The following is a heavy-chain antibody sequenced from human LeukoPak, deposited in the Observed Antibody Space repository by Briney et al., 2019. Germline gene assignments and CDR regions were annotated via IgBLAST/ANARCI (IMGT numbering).Heavy chain of an antibody. J-gene: IGHJ3*02. CDR3: AKDRGDILTGYYIPDAFDI. D-gene: IGHD3-9*01. V-gene: IGHV3-23*01. Sequence: GGSLRLSCAASGFTFSSYAMSWVRQAPGKGLEWASAISGSGGSTYYADSVKGRFTISRDNSKNTLYLQMNSLRAEDTAVYYCAKDRGDILTGYYIPDAFDIWGQGTMVTVSS. CDR2: ISGSGGST. CDR1: GFTFSSYA.